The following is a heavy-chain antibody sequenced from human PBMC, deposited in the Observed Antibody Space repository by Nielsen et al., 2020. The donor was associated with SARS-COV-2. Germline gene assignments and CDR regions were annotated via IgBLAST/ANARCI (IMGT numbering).Heavy chain of an antibody. CDR1: GFTVSSNY. V-gene: IGHV3-53*01. J-gene: IGHJ2*01. Sequence: GESLKISCAASGFTVSSNYMSWVRQAPGKGLEWVSVIYSGGSTYYADSVKGRFTISRDNSKNTLYLQMNSLRAEDTAVYYCARGWNDWYFDLWGRGTLVTVSS. CDR3: ARGWNDWYFDL. D-gene: IGHD1-1*01. CDR2: IYSGGST.